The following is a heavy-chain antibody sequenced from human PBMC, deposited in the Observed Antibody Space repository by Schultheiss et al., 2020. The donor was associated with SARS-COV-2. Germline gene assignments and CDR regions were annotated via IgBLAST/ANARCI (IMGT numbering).Heavy chain of an antibody. CDR3: ARVSHNYDFWSHRADWYFDL. CDR2: ISSDGNYK. J-gene: IGHJ2*01. V-gene: IGHV3-30-3*01. CDR1: AFTFSAYA. D-gene: IGHD3-3*01. Sequence: GESLKISCAASAFTFSAYAMHWVRQAPGKGLEWVAVISSDGNYKNYADSVKGRFIISRDNSKNTLYVEMNSLRAEDTAVYHCARVSHNYDFWSHRADWYFDLWGRGTLVTVSS.